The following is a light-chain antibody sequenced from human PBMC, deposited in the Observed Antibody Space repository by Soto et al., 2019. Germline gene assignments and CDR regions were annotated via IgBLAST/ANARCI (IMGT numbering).Light chain of an antibody. Sequence: QSVLTQPPSVSGSPGQSITISCTGSTSDVGAYNYVSWYKHHPGQAPQLMIYEVSNRPSGVSNRFSGSKSGNTASLTISGLQADDEGDYYCSSKTSSSSPFVFGTGTKLTVL. CDR1: TSDVGAYNY. V-gene: IGLV2-14*01. CDR3: SSKTSSSSPFV. J-gene: IGLJ1*01. CDR2: EVS.